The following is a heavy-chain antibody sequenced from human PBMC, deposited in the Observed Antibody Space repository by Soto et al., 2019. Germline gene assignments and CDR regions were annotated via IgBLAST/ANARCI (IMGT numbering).Heavy chain of an antibody. Sequence: SETLSLTCTVSGGSISSYYWSWIRQPPGKGLEWIGYIYYSGSTNYNPSLKSRVTISVDTSKYQFSLKLSSVTAADTAVYYCARAWGRVFDYWGQGTLVTVSS. V-gene: IGHV4-59*01. D-gene: IGHD2-15*01. CDR3: ARAWGRVFDY. CDR1: GGSISSYY. CDR2: IYYSGST. J-gene: IGHJ4*02.